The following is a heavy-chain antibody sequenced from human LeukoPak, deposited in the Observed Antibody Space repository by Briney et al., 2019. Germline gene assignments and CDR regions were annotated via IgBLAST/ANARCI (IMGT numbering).Heavy chain of an antibody. V-gene: IGHV1-46*02. CDR3: ARGADQEFDF. Sequence: ASVTVSCKSSGHTLNNHFIHWVRQAPGQGLEWMGMINPRDGSTRTLQRFQGRLTMTRDTSTSTLYMGLSSLRSEDTATYFCARGADQEFDFWGQGTPVTVSS. J-gene: IGHJ4*02. CDR1: GHTLNNHF. CDR2: INPRDGST.